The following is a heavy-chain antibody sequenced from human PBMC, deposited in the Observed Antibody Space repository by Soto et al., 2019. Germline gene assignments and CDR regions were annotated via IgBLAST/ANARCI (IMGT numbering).Heavy chain of an antibody. V-gene: IGHV3-74*01. CDR2: INSDESSR. CDR1: GFTFSNYW. J-gene: IGHJ2*01. Sequence: VQLVESGGDLVQPGGSLSLSCVASGFTFSNYWMHWVRQAPGKGLEWVSRINSDESSRAYADSVKGRFISSRDNDKNSLSLERNSLRAEDTAVYYCARGIDFYFDLWGRGTLVTVSS. CDR3: ARGIDFYFDL.